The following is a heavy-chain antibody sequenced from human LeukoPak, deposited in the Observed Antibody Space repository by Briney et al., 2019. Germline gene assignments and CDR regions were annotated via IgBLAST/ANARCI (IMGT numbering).Heavy chain of an antibody. V-gene: IGHV3-23*01. Sequence: GGSLRLSCAASRFTFSSYAMSWVRQAPGKGLEWVSAISGSGGSTYYADSVKGRFTISRDNSKNTLYLQMNSLRAEDTAVYYCAKASGSSLKYFQHWGQGTLVTVSS. D-gene: IGHD1-26*01. CDR2: ISGSGGST. CDR1: RFTFSSYA. J-gene: IGHJ1*01. CDR3: AKASGSSLKYFQH.